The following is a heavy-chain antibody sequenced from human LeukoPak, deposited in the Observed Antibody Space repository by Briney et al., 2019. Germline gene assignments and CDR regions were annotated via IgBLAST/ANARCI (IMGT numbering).Heavy chain of an antibody. CDR2: IIPIFGTA. V-gene: IGHV1-69*01. D-gene: IGHD3-16*02. J-gene: IGHJ3*02. Sequence: SVKVSCKASGGTFISYAISWVRQAPGQGREWMGGIIPIFGTANYAQKFQGRVTITADESTSTAYMELSSLRSEHTAVYYCARDSKTSYDYVLGSYRMTDACVIWGQGTGLSVPS. CDR3: ARDSKTSYDYVLGSYRMTDACVI. CDR1: GGTFISYA.